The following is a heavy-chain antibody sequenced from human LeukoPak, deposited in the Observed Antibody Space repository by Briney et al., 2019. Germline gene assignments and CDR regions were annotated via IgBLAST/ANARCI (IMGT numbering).Heavy chain of an antibody. Sequence: HPRGSLRLSCAASGFTFSSYAMSWVRQAPGKGLEWVSAISGSGGSTYYADPVKGRFTISRDNSKNTLYLQMNSLRAEDTAVYYCAKEPIAARIYYHMDVWGKGTTVTVSS. J-gene: IGHJ6*03. CDR2: ISGSGGST. V-gene: IGHV3-23*01. CDR3: AKEPIAARIYYHMDV. D-gene: IGHD6-6*01. CDR1: GFTFSSYA.